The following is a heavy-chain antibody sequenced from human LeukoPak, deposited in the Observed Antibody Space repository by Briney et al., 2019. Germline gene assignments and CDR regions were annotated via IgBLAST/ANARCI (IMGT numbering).Heavy chain of an antibody. CDR1: GYSISSGYY. CDR2: IYHSGST. Sequence: PSETLSLTCTVSGYSISSGYYWGWIRQPPGKGLEWIGSIYHSGSTYYNPSLKSRVTISVDTSKNQFSLKLSSVTAADTAVYYCARANYYDTSGYSRGAFDIWAKGQWSPSLQ. CDR3: ARANYYDTSGYSRGAFDI. V-gene: IGHV4-38-2*02. D-gene: IGHD3-22*01. J-gene: IGHJ3*02.